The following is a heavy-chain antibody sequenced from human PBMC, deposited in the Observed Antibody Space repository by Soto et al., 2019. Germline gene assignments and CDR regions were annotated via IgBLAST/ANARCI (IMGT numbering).Heavy chain of an antibody. CDR2: IKQDGSEK. Sequence: PGGSLRLSCAASAFTFSSYWMSWVRQAPGKGLEWVANIKQDGSEKYYVDSVKGRFTISRDNAKNSLYLQMNSLRAEDTAVYYRARDLFEAARRGEYAFDIWGQGTMVTVS. CDR1: AFTFSSYW. J-gene: IGHJ3*02. D-gene: IGHD3-16*01. V-gene: IGHV3-7*03. CDR3: ARDLFEAARRGEYAFDI.